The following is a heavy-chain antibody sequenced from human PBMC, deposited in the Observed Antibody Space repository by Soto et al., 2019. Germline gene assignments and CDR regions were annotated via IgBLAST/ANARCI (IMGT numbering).Heavy chain of an antibody. V-gene: IGHV4-59*01. CDR3: ARGGNAFWSGYYYYFDY. J-gene: IGHJ4*02. CDR1: GGSISSYY. D-gene: IGHD3-3*01. Sequence: PSETLSLTCTVSGGSISSYYWSWIRQPPGKGLEWIGYIYYSGSTNYNPSLKSRVTISVDTSKNQFSLKLSSVTAADTAVYYCARGGNAFWSGYYYYFDYWGQGTLVTVSS. CDR2: IYYSGST.